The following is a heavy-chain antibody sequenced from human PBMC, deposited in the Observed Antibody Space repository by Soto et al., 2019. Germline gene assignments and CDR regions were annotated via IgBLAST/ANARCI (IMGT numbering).Heavy chain of an antibody. Sequence: ASETLSLTCAVSGYSISSSNWWGWIRQPPGKGLEWIGSIYHSGSTYYNPSLKSRVTISVDRSKNQFSLKLSPVTAADTAVYYCAAGGGLPRYYWGQGTLVTVSS. CDR1: GYSISSSNW. CDR2: IYHSGST. CDR3: AAGGGLPRYY. V-gene: IGHV4-38-2*01. J-gene: IGHJ4*02. D-gene: IGHD5-12*01.